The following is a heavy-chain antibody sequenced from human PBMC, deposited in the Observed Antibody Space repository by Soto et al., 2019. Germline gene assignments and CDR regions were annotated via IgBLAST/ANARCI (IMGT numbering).Heavy chain of an antibody. D-gene: IGHD3-10*01. CDR2: VNNGGAGT. CDR3: AKERLGRGIDY. V-gene: IGHV3-23*01. Sequence: EVLRFDSGGGLVQPGGSLRLSCAASGLTFSNYAMTWVRQAPGKGPEWISTVNNGGAGTYYADSVKGCFTISRDNSKNTLYLQGSSLRAEDTAVYYCAKERLGRGIDYWGQARLVTVSS. J-gene: IGHJ4*02. CDR1: GLTFSNYA.